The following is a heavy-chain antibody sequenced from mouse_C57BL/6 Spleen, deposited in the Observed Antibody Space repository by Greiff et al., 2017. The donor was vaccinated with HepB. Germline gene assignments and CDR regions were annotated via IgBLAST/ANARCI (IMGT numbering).Heavy chain of an antibody. Sequence: QVQLKQSGPGLVQPSQSLSITCTVSGFSLTSYGVHWVRQSPGKGLEWLGVIWSGGSTDYNAAFISRLSISKDNSKSQVFFKMNSLQADDTAIYYCARKGIALYGYDGESFAYWGQGTLVTVSA. D-gene: IGHD2-2*01. J-gene: IGHJ3*01. CDR3: ARKGIALYGYDGESFAY. CDR1: GFSLTSYG. V-gene: IGHV2-2*01. CDR2: IWSGGST.